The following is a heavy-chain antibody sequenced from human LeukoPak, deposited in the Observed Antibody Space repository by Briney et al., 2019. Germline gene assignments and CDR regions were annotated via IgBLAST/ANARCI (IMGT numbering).Heavy chain of an antibody. CDR1: GFSFSSYW. CDR3: ARDDGFSCYSY. D-gene: IGHD3-16*01. J-gene: IGHJ4*02. V-gene: IGHV3-7*01. Sequence: GGSLRLSCAASGFSFSSYWMTWVRQAPGKGLEWVANMNLDGSEKYYVDSVKGRFIISRDNAKNSLYLQMNSLTAEDTAIYYCARDDGFSCYSYWGQGTLVTVSS. CDR2: MNLDGSEK.